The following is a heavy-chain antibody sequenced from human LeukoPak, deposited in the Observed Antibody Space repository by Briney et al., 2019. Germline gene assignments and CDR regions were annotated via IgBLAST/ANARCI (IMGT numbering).Heavy chain of an antibody. CDR2: IKSKTHGGTI. CDR3: TTSPVPGLDY. Sequence: PGGSLRLSCAASGFTFSSAWMSWVRQAPGKGLEWVGRIKSKTHGGTIDYAAPVKGRFTISRDDSKNIFYLQMNSLKTEDTAVYYCTTSPVPGLDYWGQGTLVTVSS. CDR1: GFTFSSAW. D-gene: IGHD6-19*01. J-gene: IGHJ4*02. V-gene: IGHV3-15*01.